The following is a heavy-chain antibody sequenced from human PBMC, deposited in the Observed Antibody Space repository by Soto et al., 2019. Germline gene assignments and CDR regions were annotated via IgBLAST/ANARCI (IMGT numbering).Heavy chain of an antibody. D-gene: IGHD6-13*01. V-gene: IGHV1-69*01. CDR3: ARFGQLVLH. Sequence: QVQLVQSGAEVKKPGSSVKVSCKASGGTFSNFAISWVRQAPGQGLEWMGGFIPIFGTLNYAQRFQGRLTISANESTSTAYMGLSRLRSEDTAVDYCARFGQLVLHWGQGTLVTVSP. J-gene: IGHJ1*01. CDR1: GGTFSNFA. CDR2: FIPIFGTL.